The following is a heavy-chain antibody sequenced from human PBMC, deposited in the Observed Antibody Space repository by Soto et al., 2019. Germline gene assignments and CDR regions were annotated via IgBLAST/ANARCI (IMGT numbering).Heavy chain of an antibody. D-gene: IGHD2-2*01. J-gene: IGHJ6*03. Sequence: GGSLRLSCAASGFTFSSYAMHWVRQAPGKGLEYVSAISSNGGSTYYANSVKGRFTISRDNSKNTLYLQMGTLRAEYMAVYYCARESRVPAALDYYYMDVWGKGTTVTVSS. CDR3: ARESRVPAALDYYYMDV. CDR1: GFTFSSYA. CDR2: ISSNGGST. V-gene: IGHV3-64*01.